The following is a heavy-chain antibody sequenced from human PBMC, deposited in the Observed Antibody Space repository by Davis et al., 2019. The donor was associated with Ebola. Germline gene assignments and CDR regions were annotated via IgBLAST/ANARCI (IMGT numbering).Heavy chain of an antibody. CDR3: ARRLAVAGADWYFDL. Sequence: MPSETLSLTCTVSGGSISSSTYYWGWIRQSPGKGLEWIGTIYYSGSTYYNPSLKSRVTISVDTSKNQFSLKLSSVTAADTAVYYCARRLAVAGADWYFDLWGRGTLVTVSS. CDR1: GGSISSSTYY. V-gene: IGHV4-39*01. D-gene: IGHD6-19*01. CDR2: IYYSGST. J-gene: IGHJ2*01.